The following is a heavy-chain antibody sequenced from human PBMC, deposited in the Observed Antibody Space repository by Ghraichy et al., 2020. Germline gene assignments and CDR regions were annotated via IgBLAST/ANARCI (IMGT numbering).Heavy chain of an antibody. CDR3: ARDKVGAADY. V-gene: IGHV3-64*01. Sequence: GGSLRLTGAASGFTFSSYAMHWVRQSPGKGLEYVSAITSNGDITYYANSVKGRFTISRDNSKNTLYLQMGGLRAEDMAVYYCARDKVGAADYWGQGTQVTVSS. CDR1: GFTFSSYA. J-gene: IGHJ4*02. D-gene: IGHD2-15*01. CDR2: ITSNGDIT.